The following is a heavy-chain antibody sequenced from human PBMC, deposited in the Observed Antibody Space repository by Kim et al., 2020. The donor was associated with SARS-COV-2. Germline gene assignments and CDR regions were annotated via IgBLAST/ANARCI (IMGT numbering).Heavy chain of an antibody. CDR1: GGSISSSSYY. V-gene: IGHV4-39*01. D-gene: IGHD6-13*01. CDR3: ASGVAAGTRYYYYYYGMDV. Sequence: SETLSLTCTVSGGSISSSSYYWGWIRQPPGKGLEWIGSIYYSGSTYYNPSLKSRVTISVDTSKNQFSLKLSSVTAADTAVYYCASGVAAGTRYYYYYYGMDVWGQGTTVTVSS. J-gene: IGHJ6*02. CDR2: IYYSGST.